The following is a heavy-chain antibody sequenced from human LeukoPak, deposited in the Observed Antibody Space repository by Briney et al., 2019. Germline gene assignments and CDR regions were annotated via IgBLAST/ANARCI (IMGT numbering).Heavy chain of an antibody. J-gene: IGHJ3*02. CDR2: IKQDGSEK. Sequence: PGGSLRLSCAASGFTFSSYGMSWVRQAPGKGLEWVANIKQDGSEKYYVDSVKGRFTISRDNAKNSLYLQVNSLRAEDTAVYYCARVIVEVYDTDGDDAFDIWGQGTMVTVSS. CDR1: GFTFSSYG. D-gene: IGHD2-21*01. V-gene: IGHV3-7*03. CDR3: ARVIVEVYDTDGDDAFDI.